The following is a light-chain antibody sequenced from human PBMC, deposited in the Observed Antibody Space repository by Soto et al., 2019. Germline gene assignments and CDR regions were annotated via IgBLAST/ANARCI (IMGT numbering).Light chain of an antibody. Sequence: DIQMTQSPSTLSASVGDRVTITCRASQSIDSWLAWYQQKPGKTPTLLIYEASSLESGVPSRFSGSGSGTDFTLTISSLQPDDFATYYCEQYSSYSAGTFGQGTKVEIK. CDR3: EQYSSYSAGT. CDR2: EAS. V-gene: IGKV1-5*03. CDR1: QSIDSW. J-gene: IGKJ1*01.